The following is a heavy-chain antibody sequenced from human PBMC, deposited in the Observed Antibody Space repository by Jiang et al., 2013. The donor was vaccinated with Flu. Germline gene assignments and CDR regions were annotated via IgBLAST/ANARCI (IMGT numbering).Heavy chain of an antibody. CDR2: LFYSGNT. V-gene: IGHV4-39*01. J-gene: IGHJ4*01. D-gene: IGHD3-22*01. CDR3: ATTVTDTSGYDY. Sequence: GSGLVKPSETLSLTCTVSGGSIRRTNYSWGWIRQPPGEGLEWIGTLFYSGNTYYSPSLKSRVTISEDTSKNQFSLRLTSVTAADTALYYCATTVTDTSGYDY. CDR1: GGSIRRTNYS.